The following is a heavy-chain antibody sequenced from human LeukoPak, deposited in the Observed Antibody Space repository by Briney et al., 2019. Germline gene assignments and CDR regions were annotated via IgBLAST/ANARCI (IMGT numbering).Heavy chain of an antibody. D-gene: IGHD7-27*01. J-gene: IGHJ4*02. CDR1: GFTFNKSW. V-gene: IGHV3-7*01. CDR2: IKEDGTQK. Sequence: PGGSLRLSCAASGFTFNKSWVSWVRQAPGKRPEWVANIKEDGTQKYYVDSVRGRFTISRDNAENSLYLQMNSLRDEDTAVYYCAKTGERDYWGRGTLVTVSS. CDR3: AKTGERDY.